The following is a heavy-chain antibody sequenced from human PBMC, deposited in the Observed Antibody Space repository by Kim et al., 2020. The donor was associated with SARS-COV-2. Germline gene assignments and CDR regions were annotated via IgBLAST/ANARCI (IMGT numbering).Heavy chain of an antibody. CDR1: GFTFSDYY. Sequence: GVSLRLSCAASGFTFSDYYMSWIRQAPGKGLEWVSYISSSGSTIYYADSVKGRFTISRDNAKNSLYLQMNSLRAEDTAVYYCATLPSGYSTGNFDYWGQGTLVTVSS. V-gene: IGHV3-11*04. D-gene: IGHD3-22*01. CDR2: ISSSGSTI. J-gene: IGHJ4*02. CDR3: ATLPSGYSTGNFDY.